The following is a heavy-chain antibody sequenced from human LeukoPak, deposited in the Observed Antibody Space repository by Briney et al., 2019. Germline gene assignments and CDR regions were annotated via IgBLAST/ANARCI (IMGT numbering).Heavy chain of an antibody. J-gene: IGHJ4*02. D-gene: IGHD2-21*02. CDR3: VREDTPATANY. Sequence: GGSLRLSCAASGFNFANHAMSWVRQTPGKGLEWVSAISGGGDITYYADSVTGRFTISRDNSKDTLFLQMHSLRPGDTAVYYCVREDTPATANYWGRRTLVTISS. CDR2: ISGGGDIT. CDR1: GFNFANHA. V-gene: IGHV3-23*01.